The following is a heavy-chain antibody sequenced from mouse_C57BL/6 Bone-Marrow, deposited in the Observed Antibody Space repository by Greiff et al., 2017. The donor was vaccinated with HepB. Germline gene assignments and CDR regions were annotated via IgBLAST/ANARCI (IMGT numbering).Heavy chain of an antibody. CDR2: IDPETGGT. J-gene: IGHJ4*01. CDR3: NNLLWDYYAMDY. Sequence: SGAELVRPGASVTLSCKASGYTFTDYEMHWVKQTPVHGLEWIGAIDPETGGTAYNQKFKGKAILTADKSSSTAYMELRSLTSEDSAVYYCNNLLWDYYAMDYWGQGTSVTVSS. D-gene: IGHD2-1*01. V-gene: IGHV1-15*01. CDR1: GYTFTDYE.